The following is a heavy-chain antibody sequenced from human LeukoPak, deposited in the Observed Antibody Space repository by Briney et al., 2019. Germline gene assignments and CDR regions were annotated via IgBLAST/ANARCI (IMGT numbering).Heavy chain of an antibody. CDR2: IYYSGST. V-gene: IGHV4-59*01. J-gene: IGHJ2*01. CDR1: GGSISSYY. D-gene: IGHD2-15*01. Sequence: PSETLSLTCTVSGGSISSYYWSWIRQPPGKGLEWIGYIYYSGSTNYNPSLKSRVTTSVDTSKNQFSLKLSSVTAADTAVYYCARDYRSNCSGGSCYFSASWYFDLWGRGTLVTVSS. CDR3: ARDYRSNCSGGSCYFSASWYFDL.